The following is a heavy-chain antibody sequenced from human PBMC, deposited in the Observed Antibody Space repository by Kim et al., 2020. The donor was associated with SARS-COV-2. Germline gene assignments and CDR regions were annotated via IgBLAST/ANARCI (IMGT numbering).Heavy chain of an antibody. Sequence: ASVKVSCKASGYTFTGYYMHWVRQAPGQGLEWMGWINPNSGGTNYAQKFQGRVTMTRDTSISTAYMELSRLRSDDTAVYYCARDYNDFWSGYYTDYYYYGMGVWGQGTTVTVSS. CDR3: ARDYNDFWSGYYTDYYYYGMGV. V-gene: IGHV1-2*02. CDR2: INPNSGGT. CDR1: GYTFTGYY. D-gene: IGHD3-3*01. J-gene: IGHJ6*02.